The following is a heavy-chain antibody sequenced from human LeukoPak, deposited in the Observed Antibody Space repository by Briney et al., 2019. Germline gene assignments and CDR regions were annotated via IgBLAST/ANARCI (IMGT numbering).Heavy chain of an antibody. Sequence: GGSLRLSCAASGFTFSNYWMSWVRQAPGKGLEWVANIKQDGSEKYYVDSVEGRFTISRDNAKNSLYLQMNSLRAEDTAVYYCARPAYCGGNCYYFPDYWGQGTLVTVSS. CDR2: IKQDGSEK. D-gene: IGHD2-21*02. V-gene: IGHV3-7*01. CDR1: GFTFSNYW. CDR3: ARPAYCGGNCYYFPDY. J-gene: IGHJ4*02.